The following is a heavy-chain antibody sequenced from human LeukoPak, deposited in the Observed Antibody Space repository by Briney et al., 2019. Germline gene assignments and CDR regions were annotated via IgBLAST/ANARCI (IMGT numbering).Heavy chain of an antibody. CDR3: AKGGGTGYSSSWYSN. V-gene: IGHV3-66*01. CDR2: IYGGGDT. J-gene: IGHJ4*02. CDR1: GFTFSITY. D-gene: IGHD6-13*01. Sequence: GGSLRLSCAASGFTFSITYMAWVRQTPGRGLEWVSVIYGGGDTYYADSVKGRFTIARDNSKKTLYLQMNSLRAEDTAMYYCAKGGGTGYSSSWYSNWGQGTLVTVSS.